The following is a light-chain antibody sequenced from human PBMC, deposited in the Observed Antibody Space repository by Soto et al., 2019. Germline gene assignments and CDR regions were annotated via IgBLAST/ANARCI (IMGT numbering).Light chain of an antibody. Sequence: QSVLTQPASVSGSPGQSITLSCTATSSDVGSFNFVSWYQQHPDKAPKLLIYDVSNRPSGVSSRFSGSKSDYTASLTISGLQPEDEADYYRCSHTTSSTWVFGGGTQLTVL. J-gene: IGLJ3*02. V-gene: IGLV2-14*03. CDR1: SSDVGSFNF. CDR3: CSHTTSSTWV. CDR2: DVS.